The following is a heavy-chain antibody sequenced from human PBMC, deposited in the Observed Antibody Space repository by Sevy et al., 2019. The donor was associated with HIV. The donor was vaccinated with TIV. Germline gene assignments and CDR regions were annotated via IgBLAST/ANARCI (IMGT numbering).Heavy chain of an antibody. CDR3: VTVRAFLLFGELPRYRFDS. Sequence: GGSLRLSCVASGFTLSSYWMSWVRQVPGQGLEWVADIKQDGSDKNYLDSVKGRFTISRDNAKKSLYLQMNNLRAEDTALYYCVTVRAFLLFGELPRYRFDSWGQGTLLTVSS. V-gene: IGHV3-7*01. CDR2: IKQDGSDK. CDR1: GFTLSSYW. D-gene: IGHD3-10*01. J-gene: IGHJ4*02.